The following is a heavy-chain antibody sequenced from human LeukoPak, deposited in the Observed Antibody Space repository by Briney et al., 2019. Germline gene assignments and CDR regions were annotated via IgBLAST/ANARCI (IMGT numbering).Heavy chain of an antibody. V-gene: IGHV1-46*01. J-gene: IGHJ4*02. CDR1: GYTYTSDY. D-gene: IGHD3-22*01. CDR3: ARAGDSTGYQHY. Sequence: ASAKVSCKASGYTYTSDYMHWVRQATGQWLEWMGIINPSGGSTSYAQKFQGRVTMTRDTSTSTVYMELSSLRSEDTAVYYCARAGDSTGYQHYWGQGTLVTVSS. CDR2: INPSGGST.